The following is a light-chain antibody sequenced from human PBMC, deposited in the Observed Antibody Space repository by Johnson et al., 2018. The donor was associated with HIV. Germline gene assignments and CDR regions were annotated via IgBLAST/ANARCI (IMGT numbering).Light chain of an antibody. J-gene: IGLJ1*01. V-gene: IGLV1-51*02. CDR1: SSNIGNNY. Sequence: QSVLTQPPSVSAAPGQKVTISCSGSSSNIGNNYVSWYQQVPGTAPKLLIYEDNKRPSGIPDRFSGSKSGPSATLGITGLQTGDEADYYCGTWDSSLSAHVFGTGTKVTVL. CDR2: EDN. CDR3: GTWDSSLSAHV.